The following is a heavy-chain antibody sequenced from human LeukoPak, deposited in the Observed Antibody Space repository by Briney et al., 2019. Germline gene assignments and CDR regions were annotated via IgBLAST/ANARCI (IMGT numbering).Heavy chain of an antibody. Sequence: GGSLRLSCAASGLTFSSYAMHWVRQAPGKGLEWVSSISSSSSYIYYADSVKGRFTISRDNAKNSLYLQMNSLRAEDTAVYYCASPLLRYPRKDVWGQGTTVTVSS. D-gene: IGHD3-9*01. CDR2: ISSSSSYI. CDR1: GLTFSSYA. V-gene: IGHV3-21*01. J-gene: IGHJ6*02. CDR3: ASPLLRYPRKDV.